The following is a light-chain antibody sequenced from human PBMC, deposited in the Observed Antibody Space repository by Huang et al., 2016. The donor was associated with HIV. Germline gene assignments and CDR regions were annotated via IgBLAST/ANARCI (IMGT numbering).Light chain of an antibody. Sequence: DILMTQSPDHLAVSLGERATINCKSSQSILYNSNNMNYLGWYQQKPVQPPKLLIYWASTRESGVPDRFSGSGSGTDFTLTISSLQAEDVAVYYCQQYYSVPFTFGPGTKVDIK. CDR2: WAS. CDR3: QQYYSVPFT. CDR1: QSILYNSNNMNY. J-gene: IGKJ3*01. V-gene: IGKV4-1*01.